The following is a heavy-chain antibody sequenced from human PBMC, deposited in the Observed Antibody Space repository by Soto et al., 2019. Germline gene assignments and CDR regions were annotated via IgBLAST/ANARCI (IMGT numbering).Heavy chain of an antibody. CDR1: GYTFTSYG. CDR3: ARGVHYYDSSGNTFFDY. V-gene: IGHV1-18*01. Sequence: ASVKVSCKASGYTFTSYGISWVRQAPGQGLEWMGWISAYNGNTNYAQKLQGRVTMTTDTSTSTAYMELRSLRSDDTAVYYCARGVHYYDSSGNTFFDYWGQGTLVTVSS. CDR2: ISAYNGNT. J-gene: IGHJ4*02. D-gene: IGHD3-22*01.